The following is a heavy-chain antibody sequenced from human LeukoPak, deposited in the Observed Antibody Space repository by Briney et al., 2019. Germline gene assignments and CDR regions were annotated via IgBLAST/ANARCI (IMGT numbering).Heavy chain of an antibody. CDR2: IIPIFGTA. V-gene: IGHV1-69*05. CDR1: GGTFSSYA. Sequence: SVKVSCKASGGTFSSYAISWVRQAPGQGLGWMGGIIPIFGTANCAQKFQGRVTITTDESTSTAYMELSSLRSEDTAVYYCARWDSYQYYFDYWGQGTLVTVSS. CDR3: ARWDSYQYYFDY. D-gene: IGHD5-18*01. J-gene: IGHJ4*02.